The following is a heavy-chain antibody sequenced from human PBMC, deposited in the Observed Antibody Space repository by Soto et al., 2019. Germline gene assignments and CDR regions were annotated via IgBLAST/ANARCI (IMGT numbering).Heavy chain of an antibody. Sequence: ASVKVSCKASGYTFSNSGFSWVRQAPGQGLEWVGWIRVNNGDTHYAQKLQGRVTMTTDTSTSTAFMELRSLRADDTAVYFCARDLGFSDFDVQYWGQGTPVTVSS. CDR3: ARDLGFSDFDVQY. J-gene: IGHJ4*02. CDR2: IRVNNGDT. D-gene: IGHD2-21*02. CDR1: GYTFSNSG. V-gene: IGHV1-18*01.